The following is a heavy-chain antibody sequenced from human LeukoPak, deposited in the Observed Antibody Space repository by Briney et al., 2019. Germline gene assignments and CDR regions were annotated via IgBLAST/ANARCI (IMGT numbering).Heavy chain of an antibody. D-gene: IGHD5/OR15-5a*01. J-gene: IGHJ6*02. CDR1: GFTFSNYA. CDR3: ATRGLSTGIYGMDV. CDR2: ITGSGGNT. V-gene: IGHV3-23*01. Sequence: GGSLRLSCAASGFTFSNYAMSWVRQAPGKGLEWVSSITGSGGNTYFADSVKGRFTISRDNSRNTLYLQMNNLRAEDTAVYYCATRGLSTGIYGMDVWGQGTTVTVSS.